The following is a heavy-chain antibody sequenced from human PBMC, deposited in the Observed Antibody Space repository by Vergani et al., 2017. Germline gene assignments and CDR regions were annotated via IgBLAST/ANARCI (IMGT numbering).Heavy chain of an antibody. J-gene: IGHJ6*02. CDR3: ARDLRPVSKGSYYYYYYCMDV. CDR2: INWNGGST. Sequence: EVQLVESGGGVVRPGGSLRLSCAASGFTFDDYGMSWVRQAPGKGLEWVSGINWNGGSTGYADSVKGRFTISRDNAKNSLYLQMNSLRAEDTALYYCARDLRPVSKGSYYYYYYCMDVWGQGTTVTVSS. CDR1: GFTFDDYG. V-gene: IGHV3-20*04. D-gene: IGHD4-11*01.